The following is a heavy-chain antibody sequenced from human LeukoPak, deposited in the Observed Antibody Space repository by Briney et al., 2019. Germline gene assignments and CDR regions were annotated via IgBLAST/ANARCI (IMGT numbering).Heavy chain of an antibody. D-gene: IGHD3-10*02. Sequence: GGSLRLSCAASGFSFSSYSMNWVRQAPGKGLEWVSYISSSGSTIYYADSVKGRFTISGDNAKNSLYLQMNSLRAEDTAVYYCAELGITMIGGVWGKGTTVTISS. CDR3: AELGITMIGGV. CDR2: ISSSGSTI. V-gene: IGHV3-48*04. J-gene: IGHJ6*04. CDR1: GFSFSSYS.